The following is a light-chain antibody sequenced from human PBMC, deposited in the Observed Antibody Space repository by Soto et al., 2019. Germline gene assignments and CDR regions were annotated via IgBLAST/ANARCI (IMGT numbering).Light chain of an antibody. Sequence: EILMTQSPATLSVSPGERITLSCRASQSLGRDLAWYQQKPGQPPRLLIYAASTRANGVPARFSGSGSGTEFTLTISSLQSEDFAVYFCQHYDKWPWTFGRGTKV. V-gene: IGKV3-15*01. CDR1: QSLGRD. J-gene: IGKJ1*01. CDR2: AAS. CDR3: QHYDKWPWT.